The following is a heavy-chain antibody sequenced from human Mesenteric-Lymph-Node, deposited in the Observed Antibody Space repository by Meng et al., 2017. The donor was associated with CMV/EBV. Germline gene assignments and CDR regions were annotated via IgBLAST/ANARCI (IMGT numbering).Heavy chain of an antibody. D-gene: IGHD2-21*02. J-gene: IGHJ4*02. CDR1: GGSISSSSYY. V-gene: IGHV4-39*01. CDR3: ARLGDPFDY. CDR2: IYYSGGT. Sequence: TCTVSGGSISSSSYYWGWIRQPPGKGLEWIGSIYYSGGTYYNPSLKSRVTISVDTSKNQFSLKLSSVTAADTAVYYCARLGDPFDYWGQGTLVTVSS.